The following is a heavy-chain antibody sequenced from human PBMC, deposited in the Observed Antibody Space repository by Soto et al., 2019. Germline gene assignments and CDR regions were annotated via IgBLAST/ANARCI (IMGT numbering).Heavy chain of an antibody. CDR2: IDGSGRNT. CDR1: GFTFSSYA. J-gene: IGHJ4*02. CDR3: PQDGGSVCSGGTCYFQAPDY. V-gene: IGHV3-23*01. Sequence: PGWSLRLSWAASGFTFSSYAMSWVRQAPGKGLEWVSGIDGSGRNTYYADSVKGRFTISRDNSKNTLSVQMDSLRVEDTALYYRPQDGGSVCSGGTCYFQAPDYWGQGTLVTVSS. D-gene: IGHD2-8*02.